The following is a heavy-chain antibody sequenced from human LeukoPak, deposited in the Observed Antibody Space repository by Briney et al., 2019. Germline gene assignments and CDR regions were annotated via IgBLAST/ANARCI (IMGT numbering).Heavy chain of an antibody. CDR1: GYSFTSHY. CDR3: ARDNSVGDVAWWFDP. CDR2: INPSGSST. Sequence: ASVKVSCKASGYSFTSHYMHWVRQAPGQGLEWLGLINPSGSSTLYAQKFQGRVTMTRDMSTTSDYMELSSLRSEDTAVYYCARDNSVGDVAWWFDPWGQGTLVTVSS. V-gene: IGHV1-46*01. J-gene: IGHJ5*02. D-gene: IGHD1-26*01.